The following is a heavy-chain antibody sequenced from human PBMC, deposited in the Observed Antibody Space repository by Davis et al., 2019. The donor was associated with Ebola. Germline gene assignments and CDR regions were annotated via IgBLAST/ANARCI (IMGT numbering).Heavy chain of an antibody. CDR1: GFTFSSYW. D-gene: IGHD5-18*01. CDR2: IKQDGSEK. V-gene: IGHV3-7*01. J-gene: IGHJ6*02. CDR3: ARDGDVDTAMVWNYYGMDV. Sequence: GESLKISCAASGFTFSSYWMSWVRQAPGKGLEWVANIKQDGSEKYYVDSVKGRFTISRDNSKNTLYLQMNSLRAEDTAVYYCARDGDVDTAMVWNYYGMDVWGQGTTVTVSS.